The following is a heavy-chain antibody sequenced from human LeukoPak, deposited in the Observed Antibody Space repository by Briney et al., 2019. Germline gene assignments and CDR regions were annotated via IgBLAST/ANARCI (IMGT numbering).Heavy chain of an antibody. Sequence: GASVKVSCKASGGTLSSNAISWVRQAPGQGLEWMGGIIPIFSTANYALKFQGRVTITTDESTSTAYMELSSLRSEDTAVYYCARAGIAARGDNYYMDVWGKGTTVTVSS. CDR1: GGTLSSNA. CDR2: IIPIFSTA. CDR3: ARAGIAARGDNYYMDV. D-gene: IGHD6-13*01. J-gene: IGHJ6*03. V-gene: IGHV1-69*05.